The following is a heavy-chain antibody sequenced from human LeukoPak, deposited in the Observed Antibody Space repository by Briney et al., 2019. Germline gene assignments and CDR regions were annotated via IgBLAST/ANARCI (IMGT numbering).Heavy chain of an antibody. Sequence: SETLSLTCAVYGGSFSGYYWSWIRQPPGKGLEWIGEINHSGSTNYNPSLKSRVTISVDTSKNQFSLKLSSVTAADTAVYYCARSGYSRGWPFDYGGQEPLVPVS. D-gene: IGHD6-19*01. CDR2: INHSGST. J-gene: IGHJ4*02. CDR1: GGSFSGYY. V-gene: IGHV4-34*01. CDR3: ARSGYSRGWPFDY.